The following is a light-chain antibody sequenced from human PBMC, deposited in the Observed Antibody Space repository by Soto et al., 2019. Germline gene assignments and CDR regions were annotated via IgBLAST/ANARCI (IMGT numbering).Light chain of an antibody. V-gene: IGLV2-14*03. CDR3: SSYTSSSTYV. CDR2: DVT. J-gene: IGLJ1*01. Sequence: QSALTQPASVSGSPGQSITISCTGTSSDVGGFNHVSWHQQHPGKAPKLMIYDVTNRPSGVSNRFSGSKSGNTASLTISGLQAEDEADYYCSSYTSSSTYVFGTGTKLTVL. CDR1: SSDVGGFNH.